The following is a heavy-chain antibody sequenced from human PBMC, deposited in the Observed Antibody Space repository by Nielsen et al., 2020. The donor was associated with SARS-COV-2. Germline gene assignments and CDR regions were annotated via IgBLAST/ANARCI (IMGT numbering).Heavy chain of an antibody. D-gene: IGHD3-9*01. J-gene: IGHJ4*02. CDR1: GYSFTSYW. CDR3: ASGAFDILTGLGSDY. CDR2: IYPGDSDT. Sequence: KVSCKGSGYSFTSYWIGWVRQMPGKGLEWMGIIYPGDSDTRYSPSFQGQVTISADKSISTAYLQWSSLEASDTAVYYCASGAFDILTGLGSDYWGQGTLVTVSS. V-gene: IGHV5-51*01.